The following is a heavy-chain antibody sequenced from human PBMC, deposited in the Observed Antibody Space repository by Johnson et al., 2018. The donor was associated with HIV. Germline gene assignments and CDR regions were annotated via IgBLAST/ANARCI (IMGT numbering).Heavy chain of an antibody. D-gene: IGHD3-16*02. CDR2: IRYDGSNK. CDR3: AKDWHYFVWGSYRPEDDAFDI. J-gene: IGHJ3*02. CDR1: GFTFSNYG. V-gene: IGHV3-30*02. Sequence: QMLLVESGGGVVQPGGSLRFSCAAFGFTFSNYGMHWVRQAPGKGLEWVAFIRYDGSNKYYVDSVKGRFTISRDNSKNTLYLQMNSLRAEDTAVYYCAKDWHYFVWGSYRPEDDAFDIWGQGTMVTVSS.